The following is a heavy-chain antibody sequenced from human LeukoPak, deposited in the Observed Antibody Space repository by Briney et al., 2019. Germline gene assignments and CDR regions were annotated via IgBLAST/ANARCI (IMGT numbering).Heavy chain of an antibody. CDR2: IKEDGSEK. CDR3: ARGGGSGWPFDY. D-gene: IGHD6-19*01. J-gene: IGHJ4*02. V-gene: IGHV3-7*01. Sequence: GGSLRLSCAASGFTFSSYSSYWMSWVRQAPGKGLEWVANIKEDGSEKYYVDSVEGRFTISRDNAKNSVHLQMNSLRAEDTAVYYCARGGGSGWPFDYWGQGTLVTVSS. CDR1: GFTFSSYSSYW.